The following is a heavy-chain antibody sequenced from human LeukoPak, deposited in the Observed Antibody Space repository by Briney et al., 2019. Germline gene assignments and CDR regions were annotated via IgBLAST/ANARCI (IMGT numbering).Heavy chain of an antibody. CDR2: ISYEGGTQ. V-gene: IGHV3-30*18. CDR1: GVTLSPYG. J-gene: IGHJ5*02. CDR3: AKEGTPQVSTWYDL. D-gene: IGHD3-10*01. Sequence: GMSLRLSCAASGVTLSPYGMHWVRQAPGKGLEWVAVISYEGGTQHYADSVKGRFIISRDNPGNTLYLQMNILRTEDTAVYYCAKEGTPQVSTWYDLWGQGTQVIVSS.